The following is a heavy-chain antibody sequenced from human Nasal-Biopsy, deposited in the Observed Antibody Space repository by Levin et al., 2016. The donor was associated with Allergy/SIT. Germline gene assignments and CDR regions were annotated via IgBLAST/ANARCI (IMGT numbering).Heavy chain of an antibody. CDR1: GGSISSGGYY. CDR2: ISYHGRS. Sequence: SETLSLTCSVSGGSISSGGYYWSWIRQHPGRGLEWIGYISYHGRSYYNPSLRSRLTLSLDTSKNQFSLQLTFLTVADTAVYYCARTQPTTRSGVVSPFRFDPWGQGTLVTVSS. CDR3: ARTQPTTRSGVVSPFRFDP. J-gene: IGHJ5*02. V-gene: IGHV4-31*03. D-gene: IGHD3-3*01.